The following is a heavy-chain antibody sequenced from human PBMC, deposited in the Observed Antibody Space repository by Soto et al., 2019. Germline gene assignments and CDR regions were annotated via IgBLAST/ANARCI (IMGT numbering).Heavy chain of an antibody. Sequence: QVQLVQSGDEVKKPGASVKVSCKASGYIFVNYGIAWVRQAPGQGLEWMGWISPYTGNTHSATQVQGRLTMTTDTSTSTAYMDLGSLTSDDTAVYYCVMVDNYVTPTPQDVWGQGTTCTVSS. D-gene: IGHD3-16*01. CDR2: ISPYTGNT. V-gene: IGHV1-18*01. CDR1: GYIFVNYG. CDR3: VMVDNYVTPTPQDV. J-gene: IGHJ6*02.